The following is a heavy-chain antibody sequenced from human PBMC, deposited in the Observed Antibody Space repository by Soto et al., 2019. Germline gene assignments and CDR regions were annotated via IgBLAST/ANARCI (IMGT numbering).Heavy chain of an antibody. CDR3: ARAMYPIRRHDAFDI. J-gene: IGHJ3*02. CDR1: GYTFTSYD. CDR2: MNPNSGNT. Sequence: QVQLVQSGAEVKKPGASVKVSCKASGYTFTSYDINWVRQATGQGLEWMGWMNPNSGNTGYAQKFQRRDTMTRNTSISTAYIELSSLRSEDTAVYYCARAMYPIRRHDAFDIWGQGTMVTVSS. V-gene: IGHV1-8*01. D-gene: IGHD2-2*01.